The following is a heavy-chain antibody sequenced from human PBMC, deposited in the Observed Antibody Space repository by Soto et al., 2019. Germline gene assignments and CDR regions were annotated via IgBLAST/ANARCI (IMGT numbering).Heavy chain of an antibody. CDR3: ARSYDILTGSGFSPYYYYSYGMEG. D-gene: IGHD3-9*01. CDR1: GGTFSSYA. CDR2: IIPIFGTA. J-gene: IGHJ6*01. Sequence: AVTVSCKASGGTFSSYAISWVRQAPVQGLEWMGGIIPIFGTANYAQRFQGRVTITADESTSTAYMELSSLRSEDTAVYYCARSYDILTGSGFSPYYYYSYGMEGWGQGTTCTISS. V-gene: IGHV1-69*13.